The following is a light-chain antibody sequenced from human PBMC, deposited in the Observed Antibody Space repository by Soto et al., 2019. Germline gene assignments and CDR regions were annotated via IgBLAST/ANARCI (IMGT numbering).Light chain of an antibody. Sequence: QSVLTPPPSVSGAPGQRVTISCTGSSSNIGAVYDVHWYQQLPGTAPKLLIYGNSNRPSGVPDRFSGSKSGTSASLAITGLQAEDEADYYCQSYDSSLSGGVFGGGTKLTVL. V-gene: IGLV1-40*01. J-gene: IGLJ3*02. CDR1: SSNIGAVYD. CDR3: QSYDSSLSGGV. CDR2: GNS.